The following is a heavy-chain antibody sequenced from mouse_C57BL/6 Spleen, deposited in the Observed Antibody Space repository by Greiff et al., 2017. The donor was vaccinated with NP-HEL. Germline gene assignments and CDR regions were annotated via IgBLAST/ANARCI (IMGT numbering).Heavy chain of an antibody. J-gene: IGHJ3*01. D-gene: IGHD1-1*01. CDR3: ARQENYGSSYEAD. V-gene: IGHV5-6*01. CDR1: GFTFSSYG. CDR2: ISSGGSYT. Sequence: EVKLMESGGDLVKPGGSLKLSCAASGFTFSSYGMSWVRQTPDKRLEWVATISSGGSYTYYPDSVKGRFTISRDNAKNTLYLQMSSLKSEDTAMYYCARQENYGSSYEADWGQGTLVTVSA.